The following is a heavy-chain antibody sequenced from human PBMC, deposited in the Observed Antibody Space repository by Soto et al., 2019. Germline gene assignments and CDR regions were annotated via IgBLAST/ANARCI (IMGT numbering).Heavy chain of an antibody. CDR3: ARVFPAYDFWSGYYPYYYYYGMDV. D-gene: IGHD3-3*01. CDR2: ISAYNGNT. Sequence: ASVKVSCKASGYTFTSYGISWVRQAPGQGLEWMGWISAYNGNTNYAQKLQGRVTMTTDTSTSTAYMELRSLRSDDTAAYYCARVFPAYDFWSGYYPYYYYYGMDVWGQGTTVTVSS. J-gene: IGHJ6*02. V-gene: IGHV1-18*04. CDR1: GYTFTSYG.